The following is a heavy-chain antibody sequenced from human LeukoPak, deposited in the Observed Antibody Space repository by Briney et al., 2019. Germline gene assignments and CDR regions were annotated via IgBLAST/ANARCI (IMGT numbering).Heavy chain of an antibody. V-gene: IGHV3-11*01. CDR2: ISSSGSTI. J-gene: IGHJ4*02. Sequence: GGSLRLSCAASGFTFSDYYMSWIRQAPGKGLEWVSYISSSGSTIYYADSVKGRFAISRDNAKNSLYLQMNSLRAEDTAVYYCARSATLVVVAATLDYWGQGTLVTVSS. CDR3: ARSATLVVVAATLDY. D-gene: IGHD2-15*01. CDR1: GFTFSDYY.